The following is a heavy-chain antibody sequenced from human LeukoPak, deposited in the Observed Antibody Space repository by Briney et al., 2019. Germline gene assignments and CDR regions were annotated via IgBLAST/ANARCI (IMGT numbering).Heavy chain of an antibody. CDR3: AHSMVGRYDISTGYFDRYYYYGMDV. J-gene: IGHJ6*02. CDR2: IYWDDDK. V-gene: IGHV2-5*02. D-gene: IGHD3-9*01. Sequence: SGPTLVKPTQTLTLTCTFSGFSLSTSGVGVGWIRQPPGKALEWLAFIYWDDDKRYSPSLKSRLTITKDTSKNQVVLTMTNMDPVDTATYYCAHSMVGRYDISTGYFDRYYYYGMDVWGQGTTVTVSS. CDR1: GFSLSTSGVG.